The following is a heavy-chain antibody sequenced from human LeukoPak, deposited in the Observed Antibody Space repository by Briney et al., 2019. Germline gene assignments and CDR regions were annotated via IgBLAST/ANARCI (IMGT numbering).Heavy chain of an antibody. J-gene: IGHJ5*02. CDR1: GFTFSSYG. Sequence: GRSLRLSCAASGFTFSSYGMHWVRQAPGKGLEWVAVIWYDGSHKYYADSVKGRFTISRDNSKNTLYLQMNSLRAEDTAVYYCAREGSSWYSNWFDPWGQGTLVTVSS. CDR2: IWYDGSHK. CDR3: AREGSSWYSNWFDP. D-gene: IGHD6-13*01. V-gene: IGHV3-33*01.